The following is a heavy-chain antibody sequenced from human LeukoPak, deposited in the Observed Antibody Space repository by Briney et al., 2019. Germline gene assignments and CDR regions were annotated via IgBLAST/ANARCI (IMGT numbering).Heavy chain of an antibody. J-gene: IGHJ4*02. CDR3: ARVRGSYSVDY. V-gene: IGHV3-11*04. CDR2: ISNTGSTT. Sequence: GGSLRLSCAASGFTFSDYYMSWIRQAPGKGLEWVSYISNTGSTTQYADSVKGRFTISRDNAKNSLHLQMNSLRAEDTAVYYCARVRGSYSVDYWGQGTLDTVSS. CDR1: GFTFSDYY. D-gene: IGHD1-26*01.